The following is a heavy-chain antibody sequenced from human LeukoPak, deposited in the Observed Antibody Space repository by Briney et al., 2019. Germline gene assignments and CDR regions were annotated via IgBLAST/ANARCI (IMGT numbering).Heavy chain of an antibody. J-gene: IGHJ3*02. Sequence: PSETLSLTCTVSGGSISSGSYYWSWIRQPAGKGLEWIGRIYTSGSTSYNPSLKSRVTISVDTSKNQFSLKLSSVTAADTAVYYCARGLSRVVGATWSAFDIWGQGTMVTVSS. D-gene: IGHD1-26*01. CDR2: IYTSGST. V-gene: IGHV4-61*02. CDR1: GGSISSGSYY. CDR3: ARGLSRVVGATWSAFDI.